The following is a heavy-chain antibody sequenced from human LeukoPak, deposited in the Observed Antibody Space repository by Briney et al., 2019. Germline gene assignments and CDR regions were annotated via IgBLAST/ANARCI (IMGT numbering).Heavy chain of an antibody. D-gene: IGHD6-19*01. CDR1: GFTFSSYG. Sequence: GGSLRLSCAASGFTFSSYGMHWVRQAPGKGLEWVAFIRYDGSNKYYADSVKGRFTISRDNSKNTLYVQMNSLRGEDTAVYYCVKDLGYSSGLADYWGQGTLVTVSS. J-gene: IGHJ4*02. CDR2: IRYDGSNK. V-gene: IGHV3-30*02. CDR3: VKDLGYSSGLADY.